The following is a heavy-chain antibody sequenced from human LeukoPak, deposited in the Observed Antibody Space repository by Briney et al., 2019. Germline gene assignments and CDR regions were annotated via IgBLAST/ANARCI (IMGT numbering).Heavy chain of an antibody. CDR3: AKMAGMTRQVYYMDV. CDR2: LYGSGETT. CDR1: GFTLSSYA. J-gene: IGHJ6*03. Sequence: GGSLRLSCAASGFTLSSYAMSWARQAPGKGLEWVSALYGSGETTYYADTVRGRFTVSRDNSKNTLYLQMDGLRAEDTAVYYCAKMAGMTRQVYYMDVWGKGATVTVSS. D-gene: IGHD1-1*01. V-gene: IGHV3-23*01.